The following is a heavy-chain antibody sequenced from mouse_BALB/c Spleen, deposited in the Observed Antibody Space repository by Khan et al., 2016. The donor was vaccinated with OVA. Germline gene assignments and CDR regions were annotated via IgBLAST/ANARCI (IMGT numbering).Heavy chain of an antibody. J-gene: IGHJ2*01. CDR3: ARRGLRWDFDY. V-gene: IGHV1-7*01. CDR1: GYTFINYW. Sequence: LQQSGAELAKPGASVKMSCKASGYTFINYWILWVKQRPGQGLEWIGYINPSTGYTEYNQNFKDKATLTADKYASTASRQPSSLTSDDSAVYYWARRGLRWDFDYWGQGTTLTVSS. CDR2: INPSTGYT. D-gene: IGHD1-1*01.